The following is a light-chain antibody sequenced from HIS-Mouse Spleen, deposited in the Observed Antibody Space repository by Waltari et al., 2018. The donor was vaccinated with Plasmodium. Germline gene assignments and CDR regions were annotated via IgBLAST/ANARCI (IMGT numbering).Light chain of an antibody. CDR3: QQYGSSPYT. CDR2: GAS. CDR1: QSVSSSY. J-gene: IGKJ2*01. V-gene: IGKV3-20*01. Sequence: EIVLTQSPGTLSLSPGERATLSCRASQSVSSSYLAWFQQKPGPAPRLLIYGASSRATCIPDRFSGSGSGTDFTLTISRLEPEDFAVYYCQQYGSSPYTFGQGTKLEIK.